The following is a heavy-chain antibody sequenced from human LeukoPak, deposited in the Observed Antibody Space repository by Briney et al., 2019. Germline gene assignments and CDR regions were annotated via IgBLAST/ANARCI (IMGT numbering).Heavy chain of an antibody. V-gene: IGHV3-7*01. CDR3: ARDPVEWELLLDY. J-gene: IGHJ4*02. D-gene: IGHD1-26*01. Sequence: GGSLRLSCAASGFTFSNYWMGWVRQAPGKRPEWVANMNIDGSEKYYADSVKGRFTISRDNARNSVYLQMASLRVEDTAVYYCARDPVEWELLLDYWGQGTLVTVSS. CDR1: GFTFSNYW. CDR2: MNIDGSEK.